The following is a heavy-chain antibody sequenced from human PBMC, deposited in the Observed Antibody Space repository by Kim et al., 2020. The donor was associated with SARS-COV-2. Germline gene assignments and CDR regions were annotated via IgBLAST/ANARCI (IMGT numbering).Heavy chain of an antibody. CDR2: ISYDGSNK. Sequence: GGSLRLSCAASGFTFSSYAMHWVRQAPGKGLEWVAVISYDGSNKYYADSVKGRFTISRDNSKNTLYLQMNSLRAEDTAVYYCARGSGGALSGSAQFFDPWGQGTLVTVSS. V-gene: IGHV3-30-3*01. J-gene: IGHJ5*02. CDR3: ARGSGGALSGSAQFFDP. D-gene: IGHD3-10*01. CDR1: GFTFSSYA.